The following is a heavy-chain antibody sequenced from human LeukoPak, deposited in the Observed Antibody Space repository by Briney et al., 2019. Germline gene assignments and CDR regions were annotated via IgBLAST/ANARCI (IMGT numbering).Heavy chain of an antibody. J-gene: IGHJ6*02. CDR1: GFTFSSYA. CDR3: AKRAGDALYYYYYYYGMDV. CDR2: ISGSGGST. V-gene: IGHV3-23*01. Sequence: GGSLRLSCAASGFTFSSYAMHWVRQAPGKGLEWVSAISGSGGSTYYADSVKGRFTISRDNSKNTLYLQMNSLRAEDTAVYYCAKRAGDALYYYYYYYGMDVWGQGTTVTVSS. D-gene: IGHD3-10*01.